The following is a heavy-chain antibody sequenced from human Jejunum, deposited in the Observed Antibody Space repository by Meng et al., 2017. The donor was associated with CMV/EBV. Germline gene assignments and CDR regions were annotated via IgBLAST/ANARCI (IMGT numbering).Heavy chain of an antibody. D-gene: IGHD4-11*01. CDR2: VSHSGSI. CDR3: TREIVRDYTRDGMDV. Sequence: SVNSGHSLWTWIRQSPGKGLEWVVYVSHSGSINYHPSLTSRGIISLDTSKNQFSLKLSSVTAADTAVYYCTREIVRDYTRDGMDVWGQGTTVTVSS. V-gene: IGHV4-61*01. CDR1: SVNSGHSL. J-gene: IGHJ6*02.